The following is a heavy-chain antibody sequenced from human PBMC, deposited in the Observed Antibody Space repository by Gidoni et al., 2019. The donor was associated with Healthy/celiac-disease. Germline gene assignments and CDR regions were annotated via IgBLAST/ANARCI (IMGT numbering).Heavy chain of an antibody. CDR3: ARDAFYSSSWCFDY. D-gene: IGHD6-6*01. CDR2: ISYDGSNK. V-gene: IGHV3-30-3*01. CDR1: AFTFRSYA. Sequence: QVQLVESGGGVVWPGRSMRPSCAASAFTFRSYAMHWVRQAPGKGLECVAVISYDGSNKYYAASVKGRFTISRDNSKNTLYLQMNSLRAEDTAVYYCARDAFYSSSWCFDYWGQGTLVTVSS. J-gene: IGHJ4*02.